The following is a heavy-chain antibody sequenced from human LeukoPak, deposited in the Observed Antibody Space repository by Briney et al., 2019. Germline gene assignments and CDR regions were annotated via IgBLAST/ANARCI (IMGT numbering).Heavy chain of an antibody. CDR3: ARRSVVTAINFDAFDI. Sequence: SQTLSLTCTVSGGSISSGGYYWSWIRQPPGKGLEWIGYIYYTGSTNYNPSLKSRVTISLDTSKNQFSLKLSSVTAADTAVYYCARRSVVTAINFDAFDIWGQGAMVTVSS. CDR2: IYYTGST. J-gene: IGHJ3*02. D-gene: IGHD2-21*02. V-gene: IGHV4-61*08. CDR1: GGSISSGGYY.